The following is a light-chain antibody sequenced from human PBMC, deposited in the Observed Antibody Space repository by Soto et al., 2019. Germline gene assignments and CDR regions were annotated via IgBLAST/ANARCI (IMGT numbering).Light chain of an antibody. V-gene: IGKV3-20*01. J-gene: IGKJ1*01. CDR1: QSVTSNY. CDR2: GAS. Sequence: EIVLTQSPGTLSLSPGERATLSCGASQSVTSNYLAWYQQKPGQAPRLLIFGASIRVTGIPDRFIGSGSGTDFTLTISRLEPEDFAVYYCQHYVTSLTTFDQGTKVEVK. CDR3: QHYVTSLTT.